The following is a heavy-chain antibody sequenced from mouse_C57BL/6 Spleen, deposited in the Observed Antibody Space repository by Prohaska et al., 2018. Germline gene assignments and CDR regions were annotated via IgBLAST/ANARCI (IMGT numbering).Heavy chain of an antibody. CDR3: ARRDYGWDY. V-gene: IGHV1-80*01. Sequence: QFQLQQSGSSLVKPVASVKISCTASGYSFSSYCMNWVKQRPGNVLEWIGQIYPVDGVINYYGKFKGKAALTADKSSSTAYMQRSSLTSEDSAVYFCARRDYGWDYWGQGTTLTGSS. CDR2: IYPVDGVI. J-gene: IGHJ2*01. CDR1: GYSFSSYC. D-gene: IGHD2-4*01.